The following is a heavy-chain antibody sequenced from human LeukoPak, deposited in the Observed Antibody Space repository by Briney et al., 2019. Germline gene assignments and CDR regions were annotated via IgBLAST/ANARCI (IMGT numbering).Heavy chain of an antibody. CDR1: GFTFSSYS. CDR3: ARDSLDYDYVWGSYRDVDY. CDR2: ISSSSSTI. J-gene: IGHJ4*02. Sequence: GGSLRLSCAASGFTFSSYSMNWVRQAPGKGLEWVSYISSSSSTIYYADSVKGRFTISRDNAKNSLYLQMNSLRAEDTAVYYCARDSLDYDYVWGSYRDVDYWGQGTLVTVSS. D-gene: IGHD3-16*02. V-gene: IGHV3-48*01.